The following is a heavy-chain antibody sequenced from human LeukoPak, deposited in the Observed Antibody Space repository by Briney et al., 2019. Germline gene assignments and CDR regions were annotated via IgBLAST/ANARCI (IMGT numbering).Heavy chain of an antibody. V-gene: IGHV4-59*01. J-gene: IGHJ4*02. D-gene: IGHD4-17*01. CDR3: ARDGGSYGAVDY. Sequence: SETLSLTCTVSGGSISSYYWSWIRQPPGKGLEWIGYIYYSGSTNYNPSLKSRVTISVDTSKNQFSLKLSSVTAADTAVYYSARDGGSYGAVDYWGQGTLVTVSS. CDR1: GGSISSYY. CDR2: IYYSGST.